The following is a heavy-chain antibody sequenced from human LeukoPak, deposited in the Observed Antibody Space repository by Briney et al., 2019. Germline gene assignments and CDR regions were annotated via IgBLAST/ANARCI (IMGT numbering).Heavy chain of an antibody. CDR2: IYTEDSSA. J-gene: IGHJ4*02. V-gene: IGHV3-74*01. CDR1: GFTFNNYW. D-gene: IGHD5-12*01. Sequence: GGSLRLSCATSGFTFNNYWLHWVRQAPGKGLVWVSRIYTEDSSADYADSVKGRFTISRVSAKNTLYLQMNSLRVEDTAIYYCARVGQAGYSTYPLDYWGQGTLVTVSS. CDR3: ARVGQAGYSTYPLDY.